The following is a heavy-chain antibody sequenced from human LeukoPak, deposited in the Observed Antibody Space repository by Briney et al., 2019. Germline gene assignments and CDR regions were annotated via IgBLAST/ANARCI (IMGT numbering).Heavy chain of an antibody. CDR3: AKDLVFDYDFWSGMDV. D-gene: IGHD3-3*01. V-gene: IGHV3-30*18. CDR1: GFTFSSYG. J-gene: IGHJ6*04. Sequence: GRSLRLSCAASGFTFSSYGMHWVRQAPGKGLEWVAVISYDGSNKYYADSVKGRFTISRDNSKNTLYLQMNSLRAEDTAVYYCAKDLVFDYDFWSGMDVWGKGTTVTVSS. CDR2: ISYDGSNK.